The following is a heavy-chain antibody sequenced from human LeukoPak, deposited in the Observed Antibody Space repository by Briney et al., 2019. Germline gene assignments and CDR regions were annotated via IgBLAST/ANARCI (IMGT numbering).Heavy chain of an antibody. J-gene: IGHJ4*02. V-gene: IGHV3-15*01. CDR1: GFTFSNAW. CDR2: IKSKTDGGTT. CDR3: TTDIPQCGEFDY. D-gene: IGHD4-17*01. Sequence: GGSLRLSCAASGFTFSNAWMSWVRQAPGKGLEWVGRIKSKTDGGTTDYAAPVKGRFTISRDDSKNTLYLQMNSLKTEDTAVYYCTTDIPQCGEFDYWGQGTLVTVSS.